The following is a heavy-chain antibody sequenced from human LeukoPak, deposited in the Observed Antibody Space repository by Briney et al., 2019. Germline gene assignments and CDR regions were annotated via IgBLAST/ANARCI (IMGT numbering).Heavy chain of an antibody. CDR1: GGSISSSSYY. V-gene: IGHV4-39*01. D-gene: IGHD3-22*01. J-gene: IGHJ4*02. CDR2: IYYSGST. Sequence: SETLSLTCTVSGGSISSSSYYWGWIRQPPGKGLEWIGSIYYSGSTYYNPSLKSRVTISVDTSKNQFSLKLSSVTAADTAVYYCARGSVTMIVVVTRYTHFDYWGQGTLVTVPS. CDR3: ARGSVTMIVVVTRYTHFDY.